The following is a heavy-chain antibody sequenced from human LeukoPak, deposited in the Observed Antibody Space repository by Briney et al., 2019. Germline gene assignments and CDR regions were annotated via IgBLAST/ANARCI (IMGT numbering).Heavy chain of an antibody. D-gene: IGHD6-19*01. V-gene: IGHV3-9*01. CDR2: ISWNTGSI. CDR3: AKDIKVGYNSGWFAFDI. J-gene: IGHJ3*02. Sequence: GGSLRLSCAASGFTFDDYAMHWVRHAPGKGLEWVSGISWNTGSIAYADSVKGRFTISRDNAKNSLYLQMNSLRAEDTALFYCAKDIKVGYNSGWFAFDIWGQGTMVTVSS. CDR1: GFTFDDYA.